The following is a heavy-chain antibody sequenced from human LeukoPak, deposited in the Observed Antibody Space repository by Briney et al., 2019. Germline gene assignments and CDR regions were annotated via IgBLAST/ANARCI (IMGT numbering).Heavy chain of an antibody. CDR3: ARHISGAATFD. CDR1: GGSMSNYY. CDR2: ISYTGCT. V-gene: IGHV4-59*08. J-gene: IGHJ4*02. Sequence: SETLFLTCTGTGGSMSNYYGSWIRQPPGHGLEWIAYISYTGCTYYTPSLKRRVTMSVHPSKSQVALRLSSVTAADTAVYYCARHISGAATFDWGQGALVTVS. D-gene: IGHD3-3*02.